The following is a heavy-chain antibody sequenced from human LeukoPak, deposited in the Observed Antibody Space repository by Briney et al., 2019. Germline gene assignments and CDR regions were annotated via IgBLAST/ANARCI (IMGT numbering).Heavy chain of an antibody. Sequence: GGSLRLSCAASGFTFDDYAMHWVRQAPGKGLEWVSGIGWNSGSIGYADSVKGRFTISRGNAKNSLYLQMNSLRAEDTALYYCAKDRTVRPANYFDYWGQGTLVTVSS. V-gene: IGHV3-9*01. CDR2: IGWNSGSI. D-gene: IGHD4-11*01. J-gene: IGHJ4*02. CDR3: AKDRTVRPANYFDY. CDR1: GFTFDDYA.